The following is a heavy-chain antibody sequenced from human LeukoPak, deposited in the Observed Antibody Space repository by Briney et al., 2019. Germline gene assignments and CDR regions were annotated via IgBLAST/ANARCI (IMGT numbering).Heavy chain of an antibody. Sequence: ATVYLSCKASVMGSSMHWAREGSGHPLGWVGCVKVAYVVMGDSREFLGTVTITRDPSASTVYTELSSLSSEDTAVYYCARKGYFASGSYHFDYSGEGNLVTVSP. CDR3: ARKGYFASGSYHFDY. CDR1: VMGSS. D-gene: IGHD3-10*01. V-gene: IGHV1-3*01. J-gene: IGHJ4*02. CDR2: VKVAYVVM.